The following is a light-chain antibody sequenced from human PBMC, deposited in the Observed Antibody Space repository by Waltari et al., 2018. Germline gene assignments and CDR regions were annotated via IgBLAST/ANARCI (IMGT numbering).Light chain of an antibody. J-gene: IGKJ1*01. Sequence: DIQMTQSPSSLSASVGYRVTITCRANQTITRYLNWYQQKPGKAPRLLTQCASSLQSEVPSRFSGSGSGTDFALTITSLQPEDFATYFCQQSYTTPRTFGQGTTVDIK. CDR1: QTITRY. CDR3: QQSYTTPRT. CDR2: CAS. V-gene: IGKV1-39*01.